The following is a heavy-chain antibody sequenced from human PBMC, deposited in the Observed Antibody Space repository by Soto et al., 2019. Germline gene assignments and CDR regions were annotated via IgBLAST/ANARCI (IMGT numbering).Heavy chain of an antibody. V-gene: IGHV1-2*05. D-gene: IGHD3-3*01. CDR1: GYPVTAYY. CDR2: ISPATGAA. Sequence: QLHLVQSGAVVKKPGASVTVSCSASGYPVTAYYMHWVRQAPGRGLEWMGGISPATGAAKYTQTCRWRVSMSRDASLCAVLVELRGLTLEKTVGFCCVRGGGVGVACSAAFDMWGQGTLVSVSS. CDR3: VRGGGVGVACSAAFDM. J-gene: IGHJ3*02.